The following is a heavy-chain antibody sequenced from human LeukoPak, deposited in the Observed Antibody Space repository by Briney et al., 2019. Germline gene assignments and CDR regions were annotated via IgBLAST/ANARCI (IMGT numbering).Heavy chain of an antibody. D-gene: IGHD2-21*01. V-gene: IGHV4-59*01. CDR1: GGSISSYY. J-gene: IGHJ1*01. CDR2: IYYSGNT. CDR3: ASALNLWRFQH. Sequence: SETLSLTCTVSGGSISSYYWSWIRQPPGKGLEWIGYIYYSGNTNYNPSLKSRVTISIDTSKNQFSLKLSSVTAADTAIYYCASALNLWRFQHWGQGTLVTVSS.